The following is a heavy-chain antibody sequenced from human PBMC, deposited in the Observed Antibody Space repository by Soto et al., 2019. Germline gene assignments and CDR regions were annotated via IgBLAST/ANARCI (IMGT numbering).Heavy chain of an antibody. CDR3: ARDASIFGVVIGHFDY. V-gene: IGHV1-2*04. D-gene: IGHD3-3*01. J-gene: IGHJ4*02. CDR2: INPNSGGT. CDR1: GYTFTGYY. Sequence: QVQLVQSGAEVKKPGASVKVSCKASGYTFTGYYMHWVRQAPGQGLEWMGWINPNSGGTNYAQKFQGWVTMTRDTSISTAYMELSRLRSDDTAVYYCARDASIFGVVIGHFDYWGQGTLVTVSS.